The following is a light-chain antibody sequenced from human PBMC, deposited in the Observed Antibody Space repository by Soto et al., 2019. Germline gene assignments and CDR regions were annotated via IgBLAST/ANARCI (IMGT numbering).Light chain of an antibody. CDR1: QNINND. Sequence: EVVLTQSPRTLSVSPGERVTLSCRASQNINNDLAWHQQKPGQAPRLLIHVASTRATGIPDRFSGSGSGTEFTLTISRLQSEDFAVYFCQQYKNWPPWTFGQGTRLEV. J-gene: IGKJ1*01. V-gene: IGKV3-15*01. CDR3: QQYKNWPPWT. CDR2: VAS.